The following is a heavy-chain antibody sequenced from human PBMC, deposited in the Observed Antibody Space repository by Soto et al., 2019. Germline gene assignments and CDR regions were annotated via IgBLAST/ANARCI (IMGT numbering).Heavy chain of an antibody. Sequence: SETLSLTSAVYGGSFSGYYWSWIRQPPGKGLEWIGEINHSGSTNYNPSLKSRVTISVDTSKNQFSLKLSSVTAADTAVYYCARGAGMEQQLVIYWLDPWGQGTLVTVSS. CDR2: INHSGST. CDR3: ARGAGMEQQLVIYWLDP. D-gene: IGHD6-13*01. J-gene: IGHJ5*02. CDR1: GGSFSGYY. V-gene: IGHV4-34*01.